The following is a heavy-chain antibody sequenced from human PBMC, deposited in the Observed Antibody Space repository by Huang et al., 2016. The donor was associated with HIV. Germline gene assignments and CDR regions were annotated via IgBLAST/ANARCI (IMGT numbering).Heavy chain of an antibody. V-gene: IGHV3-11*01. CDR3: ARRMAGWDDVFDM. J-gene: IGHJ3*02. CDR1: GLVFSDHY. Sequence: QVQLVESGGGLVKPGGSLRFSCAAPGLVFSDHYMNWIRPGPGKGLEWISCISRSGTTIRYADSVKGRFTITRDNAKKSVFLEMNSLRVEDTAVYYCARRMAGWDDVFDMWGQGTMVTVSS. D-gene: IGHD6-19*01. CDR2: ISRSGTTI.